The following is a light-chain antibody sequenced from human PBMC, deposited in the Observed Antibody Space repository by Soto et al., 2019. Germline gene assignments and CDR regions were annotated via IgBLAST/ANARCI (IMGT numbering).Light chain of an antibody. V-gene: IGLV3-21*04. CDR3: QVWDGSTHHLV. CDR1: KVGSES. CDR2: YDV. Sequence: SYELTQPPSVSVAPGRTAIITCGGRKVGSESVHWYQQKPGQAPVLVIYYDVDRPSGIPERFSGSNSGDTATLTIASVEAGDEADYYCQVWDGSTHHLVFGGGTKRIVL. J-gene: IGLJ3*02.